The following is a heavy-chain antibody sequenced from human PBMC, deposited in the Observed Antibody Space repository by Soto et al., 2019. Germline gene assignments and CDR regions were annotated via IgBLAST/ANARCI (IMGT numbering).Heavy chain of an antibody. CDR3: ASGLRPLDY. D-gene: IGHD4-17*01. CDR1: GGSLSSGCYY. V-gene: IGHV4-31*03. J-gene: IGHJ4*02. Sequence: TLSLPCTVSGGSLSSGCYYWSWIRQHPGKGLEWIGYIYYSGSTYYNRSLKSRVTIAVETSKNQFSLKLSSLTAADTAVYYCASGLRPLDYWGQGTLGTVSS. CDR2: IYYSGST.